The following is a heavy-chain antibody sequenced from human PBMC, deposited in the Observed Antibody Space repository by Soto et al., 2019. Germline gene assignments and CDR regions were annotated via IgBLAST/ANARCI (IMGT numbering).Heavy chain of an antibody. CDR3: ARQGQDGLVYY. CDR2: SYYSGMT. J-gene: IGHJ4*02. Sequence: SETLSLTCTVSGVSISSGDYYWSWIRQPPGKVLDWLGYSYYSGMTYYNPSLKSRVTISVDTSNNQFSLKLSSVTASGTAVYYCARQGQDGLVYYWAQGTQVTLSS. V-gene: IGHV4-30-4*01. D-gene: IGHD2-15*01. CDR1: GVSISSGDYY.